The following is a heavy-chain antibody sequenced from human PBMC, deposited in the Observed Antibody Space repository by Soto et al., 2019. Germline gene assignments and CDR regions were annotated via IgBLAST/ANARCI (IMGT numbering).Heavy chain of an antibody. CDR1: GFTFSDYG. Sequence: ASVKVSCKASGFTFSDYGLSWVRQAPGQPLEWMGWISGDNINSKYSQKFQGRLTMTTDTSTATASMELGSLTSDDTAVYYCGRGGQQLAQEKYYQFNGMDVWGQGTTVTVSS. J-gene: IGHJ6*02. D-gene: IGHD6-13*01. V-gene: IGHV1-18*01. CDR2: ISGDNINS. CDR3: GRGGQQLAQEKYYQFNGMDV.